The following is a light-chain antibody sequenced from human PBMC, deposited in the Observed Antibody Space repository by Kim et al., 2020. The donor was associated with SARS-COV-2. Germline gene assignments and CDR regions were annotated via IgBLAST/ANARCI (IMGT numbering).Light chain of an antibody. V-gene: IGLV1-40*01. J-gene: IGLJ2*01. CDR3: QSYESRRSAVV. CDR1: SSNIGAGYD. Sequence: SDAISCTGRSSNIGAGYDIHWYQQLQESAPKLLIYVKTHRPTGIPDGFSASKSGTAASLGITGLQAEDEADYYCQSYESRRSAVVFGGGTQLTVL. CDR2: VKT.